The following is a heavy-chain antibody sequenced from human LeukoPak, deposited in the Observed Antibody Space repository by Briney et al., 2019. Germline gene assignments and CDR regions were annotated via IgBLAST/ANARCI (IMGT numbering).Heavy chain of an antibody. CDR3: AKGKYFDWSNSFEI. Sequence: GGSLRLYCAASGFTFCCYDMSWVRQAPGKGLEWVSGISGSGSTTKYADSVKVRFTISRYNSNNTVYLQMNTLRTGDTGISHSAKGKYFDWSNSFEIWGQGTMITVSS. J-gene: IGHJ3*02. CDR2: ISGSGSTT. V-gene: IGHV3-23*01. CDR1: GFTFCCYD. D-gene: IGHD3-9*01.